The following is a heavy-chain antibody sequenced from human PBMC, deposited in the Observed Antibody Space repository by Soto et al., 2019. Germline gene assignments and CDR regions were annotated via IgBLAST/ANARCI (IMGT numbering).Heavy chain of an antibody. J-gene: IGHJ6*02. CDR1: VGTFSSYA. V-gene: IGHV1-69*13. D-gene: IGHD1-7*01. Sequence: GXSVKVSCKSSVGTFSSYAISWVRQAPGQGLEWMGGIIPIFGTANYAQKFQGRVTITADESTSTAYMELSSLRSEDTAVYYCARDRDWNYDTDYYYGMDVWGQGTTVTVSS. CDR2: IIPIFGTA. CDR3: ARDRDWNYDTDYYYGMDV.